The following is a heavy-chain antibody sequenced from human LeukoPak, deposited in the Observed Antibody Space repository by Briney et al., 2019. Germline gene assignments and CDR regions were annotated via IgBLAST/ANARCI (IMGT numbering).Heavy chain of an antibody. D-gene: IGHD3-22*01. V-gene: IGHV4-59*13. J-gene: IGHJ4*02. CDR2: IYYIGST. Sequence: PSETLSLTCTVSGGSIINYYWSWIRQPPGKGLEWIGYIYYIGSTIYNPSLKSRVTISIDTSKSQFSLELSSVTAADTAMYFCAREGVGSSGYYPFDYWGQGTLVTVSS. CDR3: AREGVGSSGYYPFDY. CDR1: GGSIINYY.